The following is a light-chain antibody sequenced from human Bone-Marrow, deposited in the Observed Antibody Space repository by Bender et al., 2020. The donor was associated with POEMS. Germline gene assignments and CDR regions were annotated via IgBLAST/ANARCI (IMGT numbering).Light chain of an antibody. Sequence: VLTQPPSVSVAPGQTAKITCEGRTTRTENVHWYLQRPGQAPVLVVFDDYDRPSGISERISGSKSGNTATLTITRVEVGDEADYYCQMWDRSGEHFVFGPGTKVTVL. V-gene: IGLV3-21*02. CDR3: QMWDRSGEHFV. J-gene: IGLJ1*01. CDR2: DDY. CDR1: TTRTEN.